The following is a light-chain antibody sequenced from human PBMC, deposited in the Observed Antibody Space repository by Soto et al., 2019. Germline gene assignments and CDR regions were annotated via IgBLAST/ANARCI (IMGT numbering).Light chain of an antibody. Sequence: QSVLTQPPSVSAPPGQRVTISCTGSSSNIGATYDVQWYQQLPGTAPKLLIYGNSNRPSGVPDRFSGSKSGTSASLAITGLQADDEADYYCQSYDSSLSAHYVFGTGTKVTVL. CDR2: GNS. CDR3: QSYDSSLSAHYV. J-gene: IGLJ1*01. CDR1: SSNIGATYD. V-gene: IGLV1-40*01.